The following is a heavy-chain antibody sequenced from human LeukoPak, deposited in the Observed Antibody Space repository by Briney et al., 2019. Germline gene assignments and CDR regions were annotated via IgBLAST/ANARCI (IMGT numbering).Heavy chain of an antibody. J-gene: IGHJ4*02. CDR1: GFTFSSYA. V-gene: IGHV3-23*01. D-gene: IGHD4-23*01. Sequence: PGGSLRLSCAASGFTFSSYAMNWVRQGPGKGLEWVSVISANGGSTYYADSVKGRFTISRDNSKNSLYLQMNSLRAEDTAVYYCARFDYGGYPSFDYWGQGALVTVSS. CDR3: ARFDYGGYPSFDY. CDR2: ISANGGST.